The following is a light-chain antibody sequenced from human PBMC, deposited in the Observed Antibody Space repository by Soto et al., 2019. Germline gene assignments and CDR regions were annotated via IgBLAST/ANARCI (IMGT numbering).Light chain of an antibody. CDR1: QSVSQH. CDR3: QQYATSARLT. Sequence: EIVLTQSPGTLSWSLGERATLSCRASQSVSQHLAWYQQKPGQAPRLLIYGASSRANGIPDRFSGSGSGTDFTLTINGLEPEDFAVYYCQQYATSARLTLGPGTKVDIK. CDR2: GAS. J-gene: IGKJ3*01. V-gene: IGKV3-20*01.